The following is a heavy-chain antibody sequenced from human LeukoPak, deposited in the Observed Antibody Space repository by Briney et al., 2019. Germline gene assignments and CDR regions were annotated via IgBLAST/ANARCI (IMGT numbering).Heavy chain of an antibody. CDR1: GGSISSYY. V-gene: IGHV4-59*12. D-gene: IGHD3-10*01. Sequence: SETLSLTRTVSGGSISSYYWNWIRQPPGKGLEWIGYIYYSGTTNYNPSLKSRVSMSVDTSKNQFSLKLSSVTAADTAVYYCARGRPLLWFGELYGSGDAFDIWGQGTMVTVSS. CDR3: ARGRPLLWFGELYGSGDAFDI. J-gene: IGHJ3*02. CDR2: IYYSGTT.